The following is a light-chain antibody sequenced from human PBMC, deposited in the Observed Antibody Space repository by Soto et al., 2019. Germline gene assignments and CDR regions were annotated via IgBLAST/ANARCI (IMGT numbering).Light chain of an antibody. CDR3: QEYNSGLT. CDR2: VAS. CDR1: QGISNY. V-gene: IGKV1-27*01. Sequence: QSAFSVSLSLADRAPISCRASQGISNYLAWYQQKPGKVPKVLIYVASALQSGVPSRFSGSGSGRDFTLTISSLQPEDVATYYCQEYNSGLTFGGGTKVDIK. J-gene: IGKJ4*01.